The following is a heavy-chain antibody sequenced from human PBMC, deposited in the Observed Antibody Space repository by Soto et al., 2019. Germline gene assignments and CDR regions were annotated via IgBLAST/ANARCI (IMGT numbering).Heavy chain of an antibody. D-gene: IGHD5-18*01. J-gene: IGHJ4*02. CDR1: GFTFSSYG. CDR3: AKGYSSVRGYFDY. CDR2: ISYDGSNK. V-gene: IGHV3-30*18. Sequence: LRLSCAASGFTFSSYGMHWVRQAPGKGLGWVAVISYDGSNKYYADSVKGRFTISRDNSKNTLYLQMNSLRAEDTAVYYCAKGYSSVRGYFDYWGQGTLVTVSS.